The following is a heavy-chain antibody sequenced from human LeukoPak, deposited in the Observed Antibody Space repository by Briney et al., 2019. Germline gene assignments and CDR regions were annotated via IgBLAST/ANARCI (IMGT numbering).Heavy chain of an antibody. Sequence: PGRSLRLSCAASGFTFSSFGMHWVRQAPGKGLEWVAVISYDGNNKDYADSVKGRVTISRDSSRNTLSLQMNSLRAEDTAVYYCVKDRGYCSGGSCYGMDVWGQGTTVTVSS. CDR3: VKDRGYCSGGSCYGMDV. CDR2: ISYDGNNK. V-gene: IGHV3-30*18. J-gene: IGHJ6*02. D-gene: IGHD2-15*01. CDR1: GFTFSSFG.